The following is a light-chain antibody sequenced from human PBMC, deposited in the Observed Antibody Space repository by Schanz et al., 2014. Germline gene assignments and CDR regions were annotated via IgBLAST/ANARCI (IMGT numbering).Light chain of an antibody. CDR3: QQYNSWPT. CDR1: QNIADK. CDR2: AAS. V-gene: IGKV3-15*01. J-gene: IGKJ1*01. Sequence: EIVMTQSPATLSVSPGERATLFCRATQNIADKLAWYQQKLGQPPRLLIHAASTRAIGVPARFSGSGSGTDFTLTISSLQSEDFAVYFCQQYNSWPTFGQGTKVDIK.